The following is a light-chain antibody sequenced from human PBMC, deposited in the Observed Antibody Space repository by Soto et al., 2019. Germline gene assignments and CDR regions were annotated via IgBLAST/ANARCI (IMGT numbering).Light chain of an antibody. V-gene: IGLV1-40*01. CDR3: HSYDSSLSGYV. Sequence: SVLTQPPSVSGAPGQRVTISCTGSSSNIGAGYDVHWYQQLPGTAPKLLIYGNSNRPSGVPDRFSGSKSGTSASLAITGLQAEDEADYYCHSYDSSLSGYVFGTGTKVTVL. CDR2: GNS. J-gene: IGLJ1*01. CDR1: SSNIGAGYD.